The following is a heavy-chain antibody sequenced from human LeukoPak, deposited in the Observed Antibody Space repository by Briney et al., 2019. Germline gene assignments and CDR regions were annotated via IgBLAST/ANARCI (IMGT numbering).Heavy chain of an antibody. CDR3: SRVANSATYGIDF. CDR2: TWFDGSKK. D-gene: IGHD2-21*01. Sequence: PGGSLRLSCALSGLSVSSSCMGRDRQAPGKGPEWVAVTWFDGSKKYYADSVKGRFTISRDNSKNTLSLQMNSLRAEDTAVYYSSRVANSATYGIDFWGQGTTVTVSS. CDR1: GLSVSSSC. V-gene: IGHV3-33*01. J-gene: IGHJ6*02.